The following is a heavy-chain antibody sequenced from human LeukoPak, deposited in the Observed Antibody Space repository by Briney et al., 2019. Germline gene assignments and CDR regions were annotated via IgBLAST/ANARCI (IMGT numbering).Heavy chain of an antibody. CDR2: ISYDGSNK. J-gene: IGHJ6*02. CDR1: GFTFSSYA. V-gene: IGHV3-30-3*01. CDR3: ASPYYYGSVSYSKDQYYYYGMDV. Sequence: GRSLRLSCAASGFTFSSYAMHWVRQAPGKGLEWVAVISYDGSNKYYADSVKGRFTISRDNAKNTLYLQMNSLRAEYTTVYYCASPYYYGSVSYSKDQYYYYGMDVWGQGTTVTVSS. D-gene: IGHD3-10*01.